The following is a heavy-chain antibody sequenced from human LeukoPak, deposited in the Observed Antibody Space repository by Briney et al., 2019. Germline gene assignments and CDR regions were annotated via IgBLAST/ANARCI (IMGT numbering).Heavy chain of an antibody. V-gene: IGHV1-18*01. J-gene: IGHJ4*02. CDR3: ARVGGAMHYYFDL. Sequence: ASVKVSCKSSGFNFINSRIAWVRQAPGQGLEWIGWISAYYGNTHSVDNFEGRVAMTRDTSTSTAYMELRSLISDDTAIHYCARVGGAMHYYFDLWGQGTLVTVS. CDR2: ISAYYGNT. D-gene: IGHD3-10*01. CDR1: GFNFINSR.